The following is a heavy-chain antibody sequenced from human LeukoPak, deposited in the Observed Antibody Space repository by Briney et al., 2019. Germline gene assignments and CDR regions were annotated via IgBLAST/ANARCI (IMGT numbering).Heavy chain of an antibody. CDR1: GGSISSYY. J-gene: IGHJ6*02. CDR2: IYYSGST. Sequence: SETLSLTCTVSGGSISSYYWSWIRQPPGKGLEWIGHIYYSGSTNYNPSLKSRVTISVDTSKNQFSLKLSSVTAADTAVYYCARITMVRGVIPRWYYYGMDVWGQGTTVTVSS. V-gene: IGHV4-59*01. CDR3: ARITMVRGVIPRWYYYGMDV. D-gene: IGHD3-10*01.